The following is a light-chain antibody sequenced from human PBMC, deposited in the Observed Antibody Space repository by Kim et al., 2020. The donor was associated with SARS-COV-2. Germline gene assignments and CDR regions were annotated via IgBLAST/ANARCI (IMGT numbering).Light chain of an antibody. CDR3: QQYKTNSWT. CDR1: KSIGNY. J-gene: IGKJ1*01. Sequence: SASVGGRVTITCRASKSIGNYLAWYQQRPGRGPRLLIYDASTLQRGVPSRCRGGGSRTQFSLIISSLQPDDFATYYCQQYKTNSWTFGQGTKLEI. V-gene: IGKV1-5*01. CDR2: DAS.